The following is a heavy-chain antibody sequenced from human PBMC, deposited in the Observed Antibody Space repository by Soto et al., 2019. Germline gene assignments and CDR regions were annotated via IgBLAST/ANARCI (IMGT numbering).Heavy chain of an antibody. CDR1: GYTFTHNN. D-gene: IGHD3-22*01. CDR2: HSIDSGHI. CDR3: ARSDIGGYYDS. Sequence: GASVKVSCKASGYTFTHNNMHWVRQAPGQRLEWMGWHSIDSGHIKYSQSFQGRVTFSRDTSASTAYMELTSLRSGDTAFYYCARSDIGGYYDSWGQGTLVTVSS. J-gene: IGHJ5*01. V-gene: IGHV1-3*04.